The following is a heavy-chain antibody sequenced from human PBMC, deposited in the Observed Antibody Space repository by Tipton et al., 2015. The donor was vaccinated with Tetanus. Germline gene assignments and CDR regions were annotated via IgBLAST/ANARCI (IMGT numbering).Heavy chain of an antibody. V-gene: IGHV3-9*01. CDR1: GFTFDDYA. CDR3: AKDMGDYYGSGSYSNFDY. CDR2: ISWNSGSI. D-gene: IGHD3-10*01. Sequence: SLRLSCAASGFTFDDYAMHWVRQAPGKGLEWVSGISWNSGSIGYADSAKGRFTISRDNAKNSLYLQMNSLRAEDTALYYCAKDMGDYYGSGSYSNFDYWGQGTLVTVSS. J-gene: IGHJ4*02.